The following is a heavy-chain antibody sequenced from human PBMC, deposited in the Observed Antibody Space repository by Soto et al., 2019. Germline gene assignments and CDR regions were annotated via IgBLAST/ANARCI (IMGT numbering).Heavy chain of an antibody. CDR1: GFTFSSYS. D-gene: IGHD6-6*01. CDR3: ARDSSVAASPNWFDP. Sequence: EVQLVESGGGLVKPGGSLRLSCAASGFTFSSYSMNWVRQAPGKGLEWVSSISSSSSYIYYADSVNGRFTISRDNAKNSLYLQMNSLRAEDTAVYYCARDSSVAASPNWFDPWGQGTLVTVSS. J-gene: IGHJ5*02. CDR2: ISSSSSYI. V-gene: IGHV3-21*01.